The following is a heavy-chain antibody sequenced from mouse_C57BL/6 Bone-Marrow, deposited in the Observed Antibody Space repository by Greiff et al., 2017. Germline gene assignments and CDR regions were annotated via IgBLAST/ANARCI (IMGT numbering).Heavy chain of an antibody. V-gene: IGHV7-3*01. J-gene: IGHJ2*01. D-gene: IGHD1-1*01. CDR1: GFTFTDYY. CDR2: IRNKANGYTT. Sequence: EVQLVESGGGLVQPGGSLSLSCAASGFTFTDYYMSWVRQPPGKALEWLGFIRNKANGYTTEYSASVKGRFTISRDNSQSILYLQMNALRAEDSATYYCARYEYGSRESFDYWGQGTTLTVSS. CDR3: ARYEYGSRESFDY.